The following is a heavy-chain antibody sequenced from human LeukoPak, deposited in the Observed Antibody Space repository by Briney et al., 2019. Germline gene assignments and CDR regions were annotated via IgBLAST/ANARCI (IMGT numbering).Heavy chain of an antibody. D-gene: IGHD5-12*01. V-gene: IGHV3-23*01. J-gene: IGHJ4*02. CDR3: AREGRVSGYDFDC. CDR2: ISGSGGST. Sequence: GGSLRLSCAASGFTFSSYAMSWVRQAPGKGLEWVSAISGSGGSTYYTDSVKGRFTISRDNSKNTLYLQMNSLRVEDTAVYYCAREGRVSGYDFDCWGQGTLVTVSS. CDR1: GFTFSSYA.